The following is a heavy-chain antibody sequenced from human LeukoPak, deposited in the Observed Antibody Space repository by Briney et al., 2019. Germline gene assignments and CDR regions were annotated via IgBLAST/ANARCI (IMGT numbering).Heavy chain of an antibody. CDR1: GFTMSDHY. CDR2: VSHSGTIK. CDR3: AKDLSVVLGTDY. Sequence: GGSLRLSCAASGFTMSDHYMTWIRQAPGKGLEWVSYVSHSGTIKYFADSVRGRFTISRDDAKNSLYLQMNSLRAEDTAVYYCAKDLSVVLGTDYWGQGTLVTVSS. D-gene: IGHD2/OR15-2a*01. V-gene: IGHV3-11*04. J-gene: IGHJ4*02.